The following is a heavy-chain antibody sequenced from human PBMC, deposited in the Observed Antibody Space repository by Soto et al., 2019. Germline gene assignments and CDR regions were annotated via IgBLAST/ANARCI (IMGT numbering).Heavy chain of an antibody. V-gene: IGHV1-69*08. CDR3: ARDWSYYDSSGYYLHPLFDY. Sequence: QVQLVQSGAEVKKPGSSVKVSCKASGGTFSSYTISWVRQAPGQGLEWMGRIIPILGIANYAQKFQGRVTITADKSTSTAYMELSSLRSEDTAVYYCARDWSYYDSSGYYLHPLFDYWGQGTLVTVSS. CDR2: IIPILGIA. J-gene: IGHJ4*02. D-gene: IGHD3-22*01. CDR1: GGTFSSYT.